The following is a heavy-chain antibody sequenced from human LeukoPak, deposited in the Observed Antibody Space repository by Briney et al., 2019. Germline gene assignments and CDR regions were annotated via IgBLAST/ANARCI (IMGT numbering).Heavy chain of an antibody. V-gene: IGHV4-39*07. J-gene: IGHJ4*02. CDR3: ARDAPRRSSGWLLDY. CDR2: IYYGGST. D-gene: IGHD6-19*01. CDR1: GGSISSRSSY. Sequence: SETLSLTCTVSGGSISSRSSYWGWIRQPPGKGLEWIGSIYYGGSTYYNPSLKSRVTISVDTSKNQFSLKLSSVTAADTAVYYCARDAPRRSSGWLLDYWGQGTLVTVSS.